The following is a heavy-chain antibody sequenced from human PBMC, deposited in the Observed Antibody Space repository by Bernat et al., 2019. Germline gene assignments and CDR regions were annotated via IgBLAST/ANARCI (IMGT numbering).Heavy chain of an antibody. CDR1: GFTFSSYW. Sequence: EVQLVESGGGLVQPGGSLRLSCAASGFTFSSYWMSWVRQAPGKGLEWVANIKQDGSEKYYVDSVKGRFTISRDNAKNSLYLQMNSLRAEDMAVYYCARVYSSSSPYGFDYWGQGTLVTVSS. V-gene: IGHV3-7*03. CDR2: IKQDGSEK. D-gene: IGHD6-6*01. J-gene: IGHJ4*02. CDR3: ARVYSSSSPYGFDY.